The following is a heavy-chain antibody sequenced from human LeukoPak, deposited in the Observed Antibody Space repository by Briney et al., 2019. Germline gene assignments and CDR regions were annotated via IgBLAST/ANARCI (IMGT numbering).Heavy chain of an antibody. CDR2: IHYSGSA. Sequence: KPSETLSLTCTVSGGSISSYYWSWIRQPPGKGLEWIGSIHYSGSAYNNPSLKSRVTISVDTSKNQFSLKLSSVTAADTAVYYCARAYNNNWYYFDYWGQGTLVTVSS. CDR1: GGSISSYY. V-gene: IGHV4-59*05. CDR3: ARAYNNNWYYFDY. J-gene: IGHJ4*02. D-gene: IGHD6-13*01.